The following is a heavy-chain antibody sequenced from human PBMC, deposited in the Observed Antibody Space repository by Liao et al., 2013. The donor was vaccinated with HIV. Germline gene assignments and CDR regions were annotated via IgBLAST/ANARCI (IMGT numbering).Heavy chain of an antibody. CDR3: ARVRIAAYCGGDCYSNWFDP. D-gene: IGHD2-21*01. CDR2: IYDSGST. J-gene: IGHJ5*02. V-gene: IGHV4-30-4*08. CDR1: GGSISSYY. Sequence: QVQLQESGPGLVKPSETLSLTCTVSGGSISSYYWSWIRQPPGKGLEWIGYIYDSGSTYYNPSLKSRVSISVDTSKNQFSLNLSSVTAADTAVYYCARVRIAAYCGGDCYSNWFDPWGQGTLVTVSS.